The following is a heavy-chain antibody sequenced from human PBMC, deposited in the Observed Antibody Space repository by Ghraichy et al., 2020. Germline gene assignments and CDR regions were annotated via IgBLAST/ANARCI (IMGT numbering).Heavy chain of an antibody. CDR3: ARESGSGSYNLFDY. Sequence: GGSLRLSCAASGFTFSSYSMNWVRQAPGKGLEWVSSISSSSSYIYYADSVKGRFTISRDNAKNSLYLQMNSLRAEDTAVYYCARESGSGSYNLFDYWGQGTLVTVSS. J-gene: IGHJ4*02. CDR1: GFTFSSYS. V-gene: IGHV3-21*01. CDR2: ISSSSSYI. D-gene: IGHD3-10*01.